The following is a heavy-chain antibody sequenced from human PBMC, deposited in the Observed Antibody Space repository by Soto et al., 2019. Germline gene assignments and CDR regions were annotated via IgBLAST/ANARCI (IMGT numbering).Heavy chain of an antibody. CDR2: ISYDGSNK. Sequence: QVQLVESGGGVVQPGRSLRLSCAASGFTFSSYAMHWVRQAPGKGLEWVAVISYDGSNKYYADSVKGRFTISRDNSKNTLYLQMNSLRAEDTAVYYCARVFDKQYQLLYYFDYWGQGTLVTVSS. D-gene: IGHD2-2*01. CDR3: ARVFDKQYQLLYYFDY. J-gene: IGHJ4*02. V-gene: IGHV3-30-3*01. CDR1: GFTFSSYA.